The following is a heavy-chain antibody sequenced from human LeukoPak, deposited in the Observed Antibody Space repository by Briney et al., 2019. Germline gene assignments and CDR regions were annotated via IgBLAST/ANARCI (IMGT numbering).Heavy chain of an antibody. CDR1: GGSFSGYY. Sequence: PSESLSLTCAVYGGSFSGYYWSWIRQPPGKGLEWIGEINHSGSTNYNPSLKSRVTISVDTSENQFSLKLSSVTAADTAVYYCARSPGNYYGMDVWGQGTTVTVSS. D-gene: IGHD3-10*01. CDR2: INHSGST. CDR3: ARSPGNYYGMDV. J-gene: IGHJ6*02. V-gene: IGHV4-34*01.